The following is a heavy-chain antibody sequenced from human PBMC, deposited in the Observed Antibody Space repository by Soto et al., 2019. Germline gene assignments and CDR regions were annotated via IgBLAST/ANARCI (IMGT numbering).Heavy chain of an antibody. CDR1: GFTFDDYA. CDR2: ISWNSGSI. V-gene: IGHV3-9*01. Sequence: VQLVESGGGLVQPGRSLRLSCAASGFTFDDYAMHWVRQAPGKGLEWVSGISWNSGSIGYADSVKGRFTISRDNAKNSLYLQMNSLRAEDTALYYCAKDIPYGDGYYFDYWGQGTLVTVSS. J-gene: IGHJ4*02. CDR3: AKDIPYGDGYYFDY. D-gene: IGHD4-17*01.